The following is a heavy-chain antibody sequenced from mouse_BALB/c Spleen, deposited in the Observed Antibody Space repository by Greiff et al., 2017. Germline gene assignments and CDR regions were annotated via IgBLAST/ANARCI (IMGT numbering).Heavy chain of an antibody. CDR1: GFTFSSYG. V-gene: IGHV5-6*01. Sequence: EVKLMESGGDLVKPGGSLKLSCAASGFTFSSYGMSWVRQTPDKRLEWVATISSGGSYTYYPDSVKGRFTISRDNAKNTLYLQMSSLKSEDTAMYYCATLIYYDHEGFAYWGQGTLVTVSA. D-gene: IGHD2-4*01. CDR3: ATLIYYDHEGFAY. J-gene: IGHJ3*01. CDR2: ISSGGSYT.